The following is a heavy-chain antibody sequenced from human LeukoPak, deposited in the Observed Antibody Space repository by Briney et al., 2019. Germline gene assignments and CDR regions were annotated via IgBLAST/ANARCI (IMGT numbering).Heavy chain of an antibody. CDR1: GFTFSDYY. J-gene: IGHJ3*02. CDR2: ISNSGSTI. Sequence: GGSLRLSCAASGFTFSDYYMSWIRQAPGKGLEWVSYISNSGSTIYYADSVKGRFTISRDNAKNSLYLQMNSLRAEDTAVYYCARDADSSGYYLGAFDIWGQGTMVTVSS. D-gene: IGHD3-22*01. CDR3: ARDADSSGYYLGAFDI. V-gene: IGHV3-11*04.